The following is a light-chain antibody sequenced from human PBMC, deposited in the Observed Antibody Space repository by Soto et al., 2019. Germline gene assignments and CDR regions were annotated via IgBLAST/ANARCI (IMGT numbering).Light chain of an antibody. J-gene: IGKJ4*01. CDR1: QSGSSSY. CDR2: GAS. Sequence: EIVLTQSPGTLSLSPGERATLSCRASQSGSSSYLGWYQQKTGQAPSLLIYGASSRATGIPARFSGSRSGTDFTLTISSLQPKDFAAYYCQQYGSLPFTFGGGTKVEVK. V-gene: IGKV3-20*01. CDR3: QQYGSLPFT.